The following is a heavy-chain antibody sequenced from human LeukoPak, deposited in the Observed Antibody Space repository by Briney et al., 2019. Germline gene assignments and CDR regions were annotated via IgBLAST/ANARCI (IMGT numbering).Heavy chain of an antibody. CDR3: ASQVMITFGGVIVHDAFDI. V-gene: IGHV4-30-4*01. D-gene: IGHD3-16*02. CDR2: IHYSGTT. CDR1: GGSIGRDNYY. Sequence: PSQTLSLTCTVSGGSIGRDNYYWSWIRQPPGKGLEWIGYIHYSGTTYYNPSLKSRVTISVDTSKNQFSLKLSSVTAADTAVYYCASQVMITFGGVIVHDAFDIWGQGTMVTVSS. J-gene: IGHJ3*02.